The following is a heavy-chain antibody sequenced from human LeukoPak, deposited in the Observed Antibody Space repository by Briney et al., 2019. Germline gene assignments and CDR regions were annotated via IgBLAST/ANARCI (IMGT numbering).Heavy chain of an antibody. V-gene: IGHV3-30*19. J-gene: IGHJ4*02. D-gene: IGHD6-13*01. Sequence: GRSLRLSCAASGFTFSSYGMHWVRQAPGKGLEWVAVIWYDGSNKYYADSVKGRFTISRDNSKNTLYLQMNSLRAEDTAVYYCARDKTKSGSSWLDYWGQETLVTVSS. CDR2: IWYDGSNK. CDR1: GFTFSSYG. CDR3: ARDKTKSGSSWLDY.